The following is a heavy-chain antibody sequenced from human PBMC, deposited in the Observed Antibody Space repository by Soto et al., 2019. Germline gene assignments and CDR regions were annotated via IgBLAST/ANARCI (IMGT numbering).Heavy chain of an antibody. CDR3: ARDGGRLYRGDHYFDY. Sequence: PGGSLRLSCAASGFTFSHYGIHWVRQAPGKGLEWVAVISHDGSNKYYVDSVKGRFNISRDNSKNTLHLQMNSLRAEDTAVFYCARDGGRLYRGDHYFDYWGLGTLVTVS. CDR1: GFTFSHYG. D-gene: IGHD3-10*01. CDR2: ISHDGSNK. J-gene: IGHJ4*02. V-gene: IGHV3-30*03.